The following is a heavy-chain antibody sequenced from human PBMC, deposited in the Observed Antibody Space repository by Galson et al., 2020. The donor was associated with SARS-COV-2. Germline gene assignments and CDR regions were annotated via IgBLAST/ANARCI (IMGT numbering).Heavy chain of an antibody. Sequence: GSLRLSCAASGFVLSGSALHWVRQASGRGLEWVGRIRSKANNSATAYGASVKDRFTIFRDDSKNTAYVEMHNLKTEDTAVYYCTRFVEGANYFDYWGQGALVTVSS. D-gene: IGHD1-1*01. J-gene: IGHJ4*02. V-gene: IGHV3-73*01. CDR1: GFVLSGSA. CDR2: IRSKANNSAT. CDR3: TRFVEGANYFDY.